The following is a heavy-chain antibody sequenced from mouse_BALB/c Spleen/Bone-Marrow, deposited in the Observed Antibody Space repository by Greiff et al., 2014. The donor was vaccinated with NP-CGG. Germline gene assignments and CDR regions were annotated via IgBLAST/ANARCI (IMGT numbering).Heavy chain of an antibody. D-gene: IGHD4-1*01. CDR3: ARCLTGTSAMDY. Sequence: QVQLQQPGAELVRPGTSVKVSCKASGYAFTNYLIEWVKQRPGQGLEWIGVINPGSGGTNYNEKFKAKATLTADKSSSTAYMQLSSLTSDDSAVYFCARCLTGTSAMDYWGQGTSATVSS. V-gene: IGHV1-54*01. J-gene: IGHJ4*01. CDR2: INPGSGGT. CDR1: GYAFTNYL.